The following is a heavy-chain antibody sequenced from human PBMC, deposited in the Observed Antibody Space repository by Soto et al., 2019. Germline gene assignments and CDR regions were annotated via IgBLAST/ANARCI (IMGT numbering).Heavy chain of an antibody. D-gene: IGHD3-9*01. V-gene: IGHV3-74*01. Sequence: LRLSCAVSGFTFSSYWMHWVRQAPGKGLVWVSRINSDGSSTSYADSVKGRFTISRDNAKNTLYLQMNSLRAEDTAVYYCAREGPWRYDILTGYAPPPYMDVWGQGTTVTVSS. CDR1: GFTFSSYW. J-gene: IGHJ6*02. CDR3: AREGPWRYDILTGYAPPPYMDV. CDR2: INSDGSST.